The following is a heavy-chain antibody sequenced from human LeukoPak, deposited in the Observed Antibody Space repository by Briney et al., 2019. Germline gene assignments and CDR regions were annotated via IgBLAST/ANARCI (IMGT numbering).Heavy chain of an antibody. CDR1: GFTFSKYG. Sequence: GTSLRLSCAASGFTFSKYGMHWVRQAPGKGLECVAVISSDGTNKYYADSVKGRFTISRDNSKNTLYLQMNSLRAEDTAVYYCAKDRFFFDYWGQGTLVTVSS. D-gene: IGHD3-10*01. CDR3: AKDRFFFDY. CDR2: ISSDGTNK. V-gene: IGHV3-30*18. J-gene: IGHJ4*02.